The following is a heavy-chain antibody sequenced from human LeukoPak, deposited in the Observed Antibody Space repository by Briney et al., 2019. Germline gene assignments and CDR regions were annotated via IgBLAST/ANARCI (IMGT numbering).Heavy chain of an antibody. Sequence: SQTLSLTCTVSGVSISSVGYYWSWIRQYPGKGLEWIGYISYSGNTYYNPSLKSRVSVSVDTSKTQFSLNLSSVTAADTALYYCASAGYSSGWRFDYWGQGTLVTVSS. V-gene: IGHV4-31*03. J-gene: IGHJ4*02. CDR1: GVSISSVGYY. CDR3: ASAGYSSGWRFDY. D-gene: IGHD6-19*01. CDR2: ISYSGNT.